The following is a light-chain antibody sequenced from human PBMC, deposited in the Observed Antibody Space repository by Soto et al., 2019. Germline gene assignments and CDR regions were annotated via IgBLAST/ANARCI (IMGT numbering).Light chain of an antibody. V-gene: IGKV3-20*01. CDR2: GSS. CDR3: QQYGYSRT. Sequence: VLTQSPGTLSLSPGERATLSCRASQTLSSRHLAWYQQKPGQAPRLLIYGSSSRATDIPDRFSGSGSGTDFTLTISTLEPEDFAIYYCQQYGYSRTFGQGTEVDIK. J-gene: IGKJ1*01. CDR1: QTLSSRH.